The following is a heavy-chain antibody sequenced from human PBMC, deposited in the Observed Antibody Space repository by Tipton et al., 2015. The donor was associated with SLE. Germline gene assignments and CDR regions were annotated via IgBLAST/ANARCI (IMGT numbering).Heavy chain of an antibody. CDR3: ARHRVGATYYFDY. D-gene: IGHD1-26*01. J-gene: IGHJ4*02. CDR1: GGSFSGYC. V-gene: IGHV4-59*08. Sequence: TLSLTCAVYGGSFSGYCWTWIRQPPGKGLEWIGRIYSSGTTNYNPSLKSRLTISLDTSKNQFSLKLSSVTAADTAVYYCARHRVGATYYFDYWGQGTLVTVSS. CDR2: IYSSGTT.